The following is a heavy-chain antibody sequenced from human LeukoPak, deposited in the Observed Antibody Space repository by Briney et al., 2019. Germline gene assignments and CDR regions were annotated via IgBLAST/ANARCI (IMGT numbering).Heavy chain of an antibody. V-gene: IGHV3-30*02. J-gene: IGHJ3*02. CDR3: ARDATTYYYGSGSYGGAFDI. CDR1: GFTFSSYG. Sequence: GGSLRLSCAASGFTFSSYGMHWVRQAPGKGLEWVAFIRYDGSNKYYADSVKGRFTISRDNSKNTLYLQMNSLRTEDTAVYYCARDATTYYYGSGSYGGAFDIWGHGTMVTVSS. D-gene: IGHD3-10*01. CDR2: IRYDGSNK.